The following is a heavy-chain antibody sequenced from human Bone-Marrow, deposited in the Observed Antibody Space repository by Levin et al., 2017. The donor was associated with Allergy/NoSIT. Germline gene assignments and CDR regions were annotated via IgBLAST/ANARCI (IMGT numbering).Heavy chain of an antibody. CDR3: ARATGTTSVLGNY. CDR1: GYTFTGYY. CDR2: INPNSGGT. J-gene: IGHJ4*02. D-gene: IGHD1-1*01. Sequence: ASVKVSCKASGYTFTGYYMHWVRQAPGQGLEWMGWINPNSGGTNYAQNFQGRVTMTRDTSINTAYMELSRLRSDDTAVYYCARATGTTSVLGNYWGQGTLVTVSS. V-gene: IGHV1-2*02.